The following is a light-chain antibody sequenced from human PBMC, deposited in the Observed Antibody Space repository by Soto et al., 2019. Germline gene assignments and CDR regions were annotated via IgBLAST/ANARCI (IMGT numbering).Light chain of an antibody. J-gene: IGKJ5*01. CDR1: QNIHTN. CDR2: GAS. V-gene: IGKV3-15*01. CDR3: QQRSNWPPSIT. Sequence: IVMTQSPATLSVSPGERATLSCRAGQNIHTNLAWYQQKPGQAPRLLFYGASTGATGLPARFSGSGSGTDFTLTISSLEPEDFAVYYCQQRSNWPPSITFGQGTRLEIK.